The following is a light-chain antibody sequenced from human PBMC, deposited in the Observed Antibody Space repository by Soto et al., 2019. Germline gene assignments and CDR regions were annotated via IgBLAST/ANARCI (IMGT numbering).Light chain of an antibody. Sequence: QSVLTQYPSVSGSPGQSVTISCTGTSSDVGSYNHVSWYQQPPGTAPKLIIYEVTNRPSGVPHRFSGSKSGDTASLTISGLQSEDEADYYCSSYTSSGTLVFGGGTQLTVL. CDR1: SSDVGSYNH. CDR2: EVT. V-gene: IGLV2-18*02. J-gene: IGLJ2*01. CDR3: SSYTSSGTLV.